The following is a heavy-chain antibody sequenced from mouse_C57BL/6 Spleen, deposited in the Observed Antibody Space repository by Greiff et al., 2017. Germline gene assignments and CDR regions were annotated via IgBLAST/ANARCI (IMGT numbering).Heavy chain of an antibody. Sequence: QVQLQQSGAELARPGASVKLSCKASGYTFTSYGISWVKQRTGQGLEWIGEIYPRSGNTYYNEKFKGKATLTADKSSSTAYMELRSLTSEDSAVYFGARGDYYGSSYGYFGGWGTGTTVTVAS. D-gene: IGHD1-1*01. CDR2: IYPRSGNT. J-gene: IGHJ1*03. CDR1: GYTFTSYG. V-gene: IGHV1-81*01. CDR3: ARGDYYGSSYGYFGG.